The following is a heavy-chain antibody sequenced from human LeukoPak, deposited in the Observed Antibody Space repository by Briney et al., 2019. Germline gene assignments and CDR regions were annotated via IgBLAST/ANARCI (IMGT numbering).Heavy chain of an antibody. D-gene: IGHD6-13*01. V-gene: IGHV3-21*01. CDR2: ISSSSSYI. CDR1: GFTFSSYS. Sequence: PGGSLRLSCAASGFTFSSYSMSWVRQAPGKGLEWVSSISSSSSYIYYADSVKGRFTISRDNAKNSLYLQMNSLRAEDTAVYYCARLAAAGTSDAFDIWGQGTMVPVSS. J-gene: IGHJ3*02. CDR3: ARLAAAGTSDAFDI.